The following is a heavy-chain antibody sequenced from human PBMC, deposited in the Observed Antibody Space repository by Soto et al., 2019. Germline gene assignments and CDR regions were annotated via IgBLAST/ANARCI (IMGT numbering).Heavy chain of an antibody. CDR3: ARRYCSRTSCQIDY. Sequence: QVQLVESGGGVVQPGRSLRLSCAASGFTFSSYGMHWVRQAPGKGLEWVAVIWYDGSNKYYADSVKGRFTISRDNSKNTLYLQMNSLRAEDTAVYYCARRYCSRTSCQIDYWGQGTLVTVSS. J-gene: IGHJ4*02. V-gene: IGHV3-33*01. D-gene: IGHD2-2*01. CDR1: GFTFSSYG. CDR2: IWYDGSNK.